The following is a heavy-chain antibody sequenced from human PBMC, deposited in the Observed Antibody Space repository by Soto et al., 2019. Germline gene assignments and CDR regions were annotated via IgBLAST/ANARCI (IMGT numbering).Heavy chain of an antibody. Sequence: GASVKVSCKASGYTSTNYGMHWVRQAPGQRLEWMGWINAGSGNTKYSQKFQGRITITRDTSASTVYMELRSLRSDDTAVYYCAREVEDFGVARGYYYYMDVWGKGTTVTVSS. J-gene: IGHJ6*03. V-gene: IGHV1-3*01. CDR2: INAGSGNT. CDR1: GYTSTNYG. D-gene: IGHD3-3*01. CDR3: AREVEDFGVARGYYYYMDV.